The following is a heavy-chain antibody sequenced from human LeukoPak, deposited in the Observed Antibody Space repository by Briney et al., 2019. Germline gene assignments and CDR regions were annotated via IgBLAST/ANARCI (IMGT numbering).Heavy chain of an antibody. CDR2: IYSGGST. CDR3: ASQVVVTDPFDY. J-gene: IGHJ4*02. CDR1: GFTVSSNY. Sequence: GGSLRLSCAASGFTVSSNYMSWVRQAPGKGLEWVSVIYSGGSTYYADSVKGRFTISRDNSKNTLYLQMNSLRAEDTAVYYCASQVVVTDPFDYWGQGTLVTVSS. D-gene: IGHD2-21*02. V-gene: IGHV3-53*01.